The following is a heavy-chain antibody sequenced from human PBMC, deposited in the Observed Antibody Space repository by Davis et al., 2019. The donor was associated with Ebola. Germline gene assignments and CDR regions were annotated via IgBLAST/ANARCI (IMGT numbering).Heavy chain of an antibody. V-gene: IGHV3-74*01. Sequence: HTGGSLRLSCAASGFSFSSTWMHWVRQAPGKGLVWVSRIHSDGTSTIYTDSVKGRFTISRDNAKNTLYLQMNSLRAEDTAVYYCVRDRYYTIDVWGQGTTVTVSS. J-gene: IGHJ6*02. CDR3: VRDRYYTIDV. D-gene: IGHD3-10*01. CDR1: GFSFSSTW. CDR2: IHSDGTST.